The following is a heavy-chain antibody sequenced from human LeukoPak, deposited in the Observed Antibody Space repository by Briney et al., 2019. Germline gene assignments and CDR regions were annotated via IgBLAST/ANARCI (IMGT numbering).Heavy chain of an antibody. V-gene: IGHV3-30*03. CDR3: TSQTSGYSGYSSHY. CDR1: GFTFSSYG. CDR2: ISYDGSNK. J-gene: IGHJ4*02. Sequence: PGGSLRLSCAASGFTFSSYGMHWVRQAPGKGLEWVAVISYDGSNKYYADSVKGRFTISRDNSKNTLYLQMNSLRAEDTAVYYCTSQTSGYSGYSSHYWGQGTLVTVSS. D-gene: IGHD5-12*01.